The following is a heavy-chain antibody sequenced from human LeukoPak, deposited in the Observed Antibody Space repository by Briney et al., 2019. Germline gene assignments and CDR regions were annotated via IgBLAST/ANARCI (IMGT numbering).Heavy chain of an antibody. D-gene: IGHD1-26*01. Sequence: ASVRLSCKVSGYTLTELSMHWVRQAPGKGLEWMGGFDPEDGETIYAQKFQGRVTMTEDTSTDTAYMELSSLRSEDTAVYYCATDLDSGRPGYFDYWGQGTRVPLFS. CDR3: ATDLDSGRPGYFDY. J-gene: IGHJ4*02. V-gene: IGHV1-24*01. CDR1: GYTLTELS. CDR2: FDPEDGET.